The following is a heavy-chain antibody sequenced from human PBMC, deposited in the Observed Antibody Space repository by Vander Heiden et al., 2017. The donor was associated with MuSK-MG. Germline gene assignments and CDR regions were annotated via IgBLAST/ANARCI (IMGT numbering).Heavy chain of an antibody. V-gene: IGHV3-23*01. CDR1: GFTFSSYP. Sequence: LLESGGGLVHPAGSLRLSCAASGFTFSSYPLIWLRQAPGRGLEWVSGIGGSGGSTYDADSVKGRFTISRDNSKNTLYLQMNSLRAEDTAVYYCAKDTRKVSVGHFDYWGQGTLVTVSS. J-gene: IGHJ4*02. CDR3: AKDTRKVSVGHFDY. CDR2: IGGSGGST. D-gene: IGHD1-20*01.